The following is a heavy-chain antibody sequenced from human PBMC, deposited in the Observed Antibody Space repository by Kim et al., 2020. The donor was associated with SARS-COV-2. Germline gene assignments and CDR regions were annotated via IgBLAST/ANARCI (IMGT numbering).Heavy chain of an antibody. V-gene: IGHV3-53*01. CDR3: ARGQPYSSGWYPRFPY. CDR2: IYSGGST. CDR1: GFTVSSNY. J-gene: IGHJ4*02. Sequence: GGSLRLSCAASGFTVSSNYMSWVRQAPGKGLEWVSVIYSGGSTYYADSVKGRFTISRDNSKNTLYLQMNSLRAEDTAVYYCARGQPYSSGWYPRFPYWGQGTLVTVSS. D-gene: IGHD6-19*01.